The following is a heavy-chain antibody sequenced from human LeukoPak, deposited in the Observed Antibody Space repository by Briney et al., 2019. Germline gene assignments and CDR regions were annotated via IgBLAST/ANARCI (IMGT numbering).Heavy chain of an antibody. J-gene: IGHJ1*01. D-gene: IGHD3-10*01. CDR2: INPNSGGT. V-gene: IGHV1-2*02. CDR1: GYTYTGYY. CDR3: AVDDYCASGRR. Sequence: ASVKDSCKASGYTYTGYYMHWVRQAPGQGLEWMGWINPNSGGTNYAQKFQGRGTMTRDTSIRTAYMGLIKLTSDDTAVYSCAVDDYCASGRRWGQGTLVTVSS.